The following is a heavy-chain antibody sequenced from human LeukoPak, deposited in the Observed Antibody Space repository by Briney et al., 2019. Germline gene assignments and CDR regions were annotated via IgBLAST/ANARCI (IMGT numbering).Heavy chain of an antibody. CDR2: ISGSGGST. J-gene: IGHJ4*02. CDR3: AKLAMIVVVSPTDY. D-gene: IGHD3-22*01. Sequence: GGSLRLSCAASGFTFSSYATSWVRQAPGKGLEWVSAISGSGGSTYYADSVKGRFTISRDNSKNTLYLQMNSLRAEDTAVYYCAKLAMIVVVSPTDYWGQGTLVTVSS. CDR1: GFTFSSYA. V-gene: IGHV3-23*01.